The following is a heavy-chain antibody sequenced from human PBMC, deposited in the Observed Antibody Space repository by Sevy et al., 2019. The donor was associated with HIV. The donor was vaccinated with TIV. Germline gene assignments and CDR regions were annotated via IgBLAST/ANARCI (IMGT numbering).Heavy chain of an antibody. CDR1: GYTFTSYG. D-gene: IGHD3-16*01. V-gene: IGHV1-18*01. CDR3: ARDRDYDYIWGTYPYRDY. Sequence: ASVKVSCKASGYTFTSYGISWVRQAPGQGLEWMGWISAYKGNTNYAQKFQGRVTMTTDTSTFTAYMELRSLRYDDTVVYYCARDRDYDYIWGTYPYRDYWGQGTLVTVSS. CDR2: ISAYKGNT. J-gene: IGHJ4*02.